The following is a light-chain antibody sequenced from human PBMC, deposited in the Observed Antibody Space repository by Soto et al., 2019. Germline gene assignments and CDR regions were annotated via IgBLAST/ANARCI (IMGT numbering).Light chain of an antibody. CDR3: RQYKNCRRT. J-gene: IGKJ4*01. V-gene: IGKV3-15*01. CDR1: QRVDIN. Sequence: MLTPSPPTLSASPGDRVTLSCRASQRVDINLAWYQQKRGQAPRLLIYGASTRATDMPGRCIGSGACTEFTLTIISRQSYDFLVYYCRQYKNCRRTFGRGTKVDIK. CDR2: GAS.